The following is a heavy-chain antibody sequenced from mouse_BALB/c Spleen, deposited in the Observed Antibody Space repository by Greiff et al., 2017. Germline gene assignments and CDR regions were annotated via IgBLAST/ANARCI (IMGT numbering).Heavy chain of an antibody. CDR2: ISSGSSTI. V-gene: IGHV5-17*02. CDR1: GFTFSSFG. J-gene: IGHJ4*01. Sequence: EVKLMESGGGLVQPGGSRKLSCAASGFTFSSFGLHWVRQAPEKGLEWVAYISSGSSTIYYADTVKGRFTISRDNPKNTLFLQMTSLRSEDTAMYYYARFYYGYDLGFGYAMDYWGQGTSVTVSS. D-gene: IGHD2-2*01. CDR3: ARFYYGYDLGFGYAMDY.